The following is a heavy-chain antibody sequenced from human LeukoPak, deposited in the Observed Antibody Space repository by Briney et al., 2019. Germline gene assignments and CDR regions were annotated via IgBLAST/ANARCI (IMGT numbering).Heavy chain of an antibody. CDR1: GGSISSGGYY. D-gene: IGHD2-2*01. J-gene: IGHJ6*03. Sequence: SETLSLTCTVSGGSISSGGYYWSWIRQHPGKGLEWIGYIYYSGSTYYNPSLKSPVTISVDTSKNQFSLKLSSVTAADTAVYYCAREVRGYCSSTSCYAHYYYYYMDVWGKGSTVTVS. CDR3: AREVRGYCSSTSCYAHYYYYYMDV. CDR2: IYYSGST. V-gene: IGHV4-31*01.